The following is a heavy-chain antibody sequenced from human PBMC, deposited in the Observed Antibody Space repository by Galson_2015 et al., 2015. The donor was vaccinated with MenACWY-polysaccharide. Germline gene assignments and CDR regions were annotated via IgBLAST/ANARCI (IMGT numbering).Heavy chain of an antibody. J-gene: IGHJ6*03. Sequence: PGDSDSTYSPSFQGQVTFSVDKSITTAYLQWASLKASDTAIYYCARLTGPYSYYFYYMDVWGKGTTVTVSS. D-gene: IGHD3-9*01. CDR2: PGDSDS. V-gene: IGHV5-51*01. CDR3: ARLTGPYSYYFYYMDV.